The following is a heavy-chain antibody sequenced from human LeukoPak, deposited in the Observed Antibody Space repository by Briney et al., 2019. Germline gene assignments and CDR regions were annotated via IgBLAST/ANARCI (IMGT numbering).Heavy chain of an antibody. D-gene: IGHD2-15*01. CDR3: ARVKSIQPFFTHAFDI. Sequence: ASVKVSCKASGYTFTGYYMNWVRQAPGQGLEWMGRINPNSGDTNYAQKFQGRVTITRDKSISTAYMELSRLRSDDAAVYYCARVKSIQPFFTHAFDIWGQGTMVTVSS. J-gene: IGHJ3*02. V-gene: IGHV1-2*06. CDR1: GYTFTGYY. CDR2: INPNSGDT.